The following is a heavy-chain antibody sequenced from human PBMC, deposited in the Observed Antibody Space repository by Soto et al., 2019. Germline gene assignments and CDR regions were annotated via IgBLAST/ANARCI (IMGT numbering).Heavy chain of an antibody. J-gene: IGHJ4*02. CDR1: GFSFSDYA. CDR2: ISESGGST. V-gene: IGHV3-23*01. CDR3: AKRSPYSSGWYSPIFDY. Sequence: GGSLRLSCAASGFSFSDYAMSLVRQAPGKGLECVSVISESGGSTHYADSVRGRFTVSRDNSKNPLSLRMNSLRDEDTAVYFCAKRSPYSSGWYSPIFDYWGQGALVNVSS. D-gene: IGHD6-13*01.